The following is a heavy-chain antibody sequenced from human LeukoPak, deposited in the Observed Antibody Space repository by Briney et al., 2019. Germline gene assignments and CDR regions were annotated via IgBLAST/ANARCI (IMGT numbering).Heavy chain of an antibody. D-gene: IGHD6-13*01. V-gene: IGHV4-59*08. CDR3: ARRVEQQLVIYYFDY. J-gene: IGHJ4*02. CDR1: GGSISNYY. CDR2: SYYSVNT. Sequence: SETLSPTCTVSGGSISNYYWSWIRHPPGKGLEGIGYSYYSVNTNYNPSLKTRVTITVDTSKKQFPLKLSSVTAADTSVYYCARRVEQQLVIYYFDYWGQGSLVTVSS.